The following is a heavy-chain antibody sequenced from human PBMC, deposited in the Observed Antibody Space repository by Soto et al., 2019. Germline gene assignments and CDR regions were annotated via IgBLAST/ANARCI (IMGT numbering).Heavy chain of an antibody. CDR1: GGSISSGDYY. D-gene: IGHD3-22*01. Sequence: QVQLQESGPGLVKPSQTLSLTCTVSGGSISSGDYYWSWIRQPPGKGLEWIGSIYYSGSTYSNPSRKSRVTISVDTSRNQFSLQLSSVTAADTAVYYCARDGDYYDSSGYYWRYFDYWGQGTRVTVSS. CDR2: IYYSGST. CDR3: ARDGDYYDSSGYYWRYFDY. J-gene: IGHJ4*02. V-gene: IGHV4-30-4*01.